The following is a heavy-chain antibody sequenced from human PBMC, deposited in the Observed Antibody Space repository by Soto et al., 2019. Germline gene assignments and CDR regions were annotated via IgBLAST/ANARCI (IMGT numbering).Heavy chain of an antibody. CDR1: GYTFTTYG. D-gene: IGHD3-16*01. Sequence: QVQLEHSAPAVKKPGASVKVSCKASGYTFTTYGISWVRQAPGQGLEWLGWINTHNGNTNYAQNLQGRVIMTADTSTSTAYMELRSLRSDDTAIYYCTREGSAPYYYYGMDAWGQGTTVTVSS. V-gene: IGHV1-18*01. CDR3: TREGSAPYYYYGMDA. J-gene: IGHJ6*02. CDR2: INTHNGNT.